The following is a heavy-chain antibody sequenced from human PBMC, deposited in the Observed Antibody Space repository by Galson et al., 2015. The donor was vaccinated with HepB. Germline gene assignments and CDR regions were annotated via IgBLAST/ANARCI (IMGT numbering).Heavy chain of an antibody. CDR2: IKQDGSEK. Sequence: SLRLSCAASGFTSHRYWMSWVRQAPGKGLEWVANIKQDGSEKYYVDSVKGRFTISRDNAKNSLYLQMNSLRAEDTAVYYCARARVRGSYYYGMDVWGQGTTVTVSS. CDR3: ARARVRGSYYYGMDV. J-gene: IGHJ6*02. D-gene: IGHD2-15*01. CDR1: GFTSHRYW. V-gene: IGHV3-7*03.